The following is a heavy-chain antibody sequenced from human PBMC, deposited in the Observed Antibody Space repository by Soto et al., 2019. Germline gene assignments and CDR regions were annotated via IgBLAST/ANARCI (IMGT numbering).Heavy chain of an antibody. J-gene: IGHJ3*01. D-gene: IGHD3-9*01. Sequence: ASVKVSCKASGYTFTGYYMHWVRQAPGQGLEWMGWINPNSGGTNYAQKFQGWVTMTRDTSISTAYMELSRLRSDDTAVYYCARRTYDILTGYQDAFDFWGQGTMVTVSS. CDR3: ARRTYDILTGYQDAFDF. V-gene: IGHV1-2*04. CDR1: GYTFTGYY. CDR2: INPNSGGT.